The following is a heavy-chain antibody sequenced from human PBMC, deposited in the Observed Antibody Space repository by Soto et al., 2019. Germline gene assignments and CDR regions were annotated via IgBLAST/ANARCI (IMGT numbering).Heavy chain of an antibody. D-gene: IGHD3-10*01. J-gene: IGHJ4*02. CDR1: GGSISSYY. V-gene: IGHV4-59*01. Sequence: PSETLSLTCTVSGGSISSYYWSWIRQPPGKGLEWIGYIYSSGSTNYNPSLTTRVTISVDTSKNQFSLKLSSVTAADTAVYYCARYGSGSLDYWGQGTLVTVSS. CDR2: IYSSGST. CDR3: ARYGSGSLDY.